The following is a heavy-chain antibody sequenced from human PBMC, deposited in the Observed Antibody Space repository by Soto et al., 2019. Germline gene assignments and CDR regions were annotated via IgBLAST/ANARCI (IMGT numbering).Heavy chain of an antibody. CDR2: IYWDDDK. D-gene: IGHD3-16*01. CDR3: AHIPNYYQYDWFDP. Sequence: QITLKESGPTLVKPTQTLTLTCTFSGFSLTTRGVGVGWIRQPPGKALECLALIYWDDDKRYSPSLQSRLSIPKDASIHQVVLTMTNVDPVDTATYYCAHIPNYYQYDWFDPWGQGTLVSVSS. CDR1: GFSLTTRGVG. J-gene: IGHJ5*02. V-gene: IGHV2-5*02.